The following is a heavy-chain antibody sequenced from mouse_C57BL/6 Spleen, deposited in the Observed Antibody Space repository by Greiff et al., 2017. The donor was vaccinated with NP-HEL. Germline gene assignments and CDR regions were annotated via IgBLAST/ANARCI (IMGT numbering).Heavy chain of an antibody. V-gene: IGHV1-64*01. CDR2: IHPNSGST. Sequence: VKLQQPGAELVKPGASVKLSCKASGYTFTSYWMHWVKQRPGQGLEWIGMIHPNSGSTNYNEKFKSKATLTVDKSSSTAYMQLSSLTSEDSAVYYCAREGYTKGFAYWGQGTLVTVSA. J-gene: IGHJ3*01. CDR3: AREGYTKGFAY. CDR1: GYTFTSYW. D-gene: IGHD2-2*01.